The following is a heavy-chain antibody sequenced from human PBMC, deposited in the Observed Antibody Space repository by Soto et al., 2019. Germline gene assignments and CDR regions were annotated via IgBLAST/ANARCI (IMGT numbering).Heavy chain of an antibody. CDR1: GFTFSSYG. V-gene: IGHV3-30*18. CDR2: ISYDGSNK. CDR3: AKEQYSSSTLYYYYYGMDV. J-gene: IGHJ6*02. D-gene: IGHD6-6*01. Sequence: QVQLVESGGGVVQPGRSLRLSCAASGFTFSSYGMHWVRQAPGKGLEWVAVISYDGSNKYYADSVKGRFTISRDNSKNTLYLQMNSLRAEDTAVYYCAKEQYSSSTLYYYYYGMDVWGQGTTVTVSS.